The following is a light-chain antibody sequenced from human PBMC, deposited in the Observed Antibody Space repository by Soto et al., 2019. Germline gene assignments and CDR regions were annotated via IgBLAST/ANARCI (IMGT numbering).Light chain of an antibody. CDR2: KAS. Sequence: DIQMTQSPSTLSGSVGDRVTITCRASQSISSWLAWYQQKPGKAPKLMIYKASSLESGVPSRFSGSGSGTEFTLTISSLQPDDVATYYCQHYNSYSEALGQGTKVDIK. J-gene: IGKJ1*01. V-gene: IGKV1-5*03. CDR3: QHYNSYSEA. CDR1: QSISSW.